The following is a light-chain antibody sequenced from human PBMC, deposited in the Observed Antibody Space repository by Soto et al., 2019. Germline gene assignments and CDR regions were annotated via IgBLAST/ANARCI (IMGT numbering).Light chain of an antibody. Sequence: RERATLSCRAGQSVRVNLAWYQQKPGQAPRLLIYDAATRATGVPARFTGSGSRTELALTLSSLQSEDVAVLHGQQQNKWPPLTFAGETRVPIK. CDR2: DAA. V-gene: IGKV3-15*01. CDR1: QSVRVN. J-gene: IGKJ4*01. CDR3: QQQNKWPPLT.